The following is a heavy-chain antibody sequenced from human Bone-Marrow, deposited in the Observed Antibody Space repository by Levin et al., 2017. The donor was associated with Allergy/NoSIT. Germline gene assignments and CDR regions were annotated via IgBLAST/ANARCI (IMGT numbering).Heavy chain of an antibody. J-gene: IGHJ6*02. CDR3: ARDSVQVVEPAPDDNNQPSLLMDV. D-gene: IGHD3-22*01. CDR1: GFTFTTYA. Sequence: AGVSLRLSCATSGFTFTTYAIHWVRQAPGKGLEWVAVIWYDGSNEYYADSVRGRFTISRDNSKNTLYLQMNSLRAEDTAVYYCARDSVQVVEPAPDDNNQPSLLMDVWGQGTTVIVSS. V-gene: IGHV3-33*01. CDR2: IWYDGSNE.